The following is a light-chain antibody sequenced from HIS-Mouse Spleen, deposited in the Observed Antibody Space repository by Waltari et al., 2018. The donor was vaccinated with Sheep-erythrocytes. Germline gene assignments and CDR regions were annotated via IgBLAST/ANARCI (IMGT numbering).Light chain of an antibody. Sequence: QSALTQPASVSGSPGQSITISCPGTSSDVGSDNLVSWYQQHPGKAPKLMIYEGSKRPSGVSNRFSGSKSGNTASLTISGLQAEDEADYYCCSYAGSSTFHVVFGGGTKLTVL. CDR3: CSYAGSSTFHVV. V-gene: IGLV2-23*03. CDR1: SSDVGSDNL. J-gene: IGLJ2*01. CDR2: EGS.